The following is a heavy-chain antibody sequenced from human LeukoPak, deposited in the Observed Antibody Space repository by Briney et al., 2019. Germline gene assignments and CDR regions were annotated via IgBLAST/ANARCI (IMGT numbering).Heavy chain of an antibody. D-gene: IGHD5-18*01. CDR3: ARQRGTAMGGELDY. J-gene: IGHJ4*02. CDR1: GGSISSYY. V-gene: IGHV4-59*08. Sequence: SETLSLTCTVSGGSISSYYWSWIRQPPGKGLEWIGYIYYSGSTNYNPSLKSRVTISVDTSKNQFSLKLSSVTAADTAVYSCARQRGTAMGGELDYWGQGTLVTVSS. CDR2: IYYSGST.